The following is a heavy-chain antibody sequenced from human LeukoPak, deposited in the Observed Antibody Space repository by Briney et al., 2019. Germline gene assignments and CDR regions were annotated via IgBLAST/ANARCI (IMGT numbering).Heavy chain of an antibody. Sequence: SETLSLTCAVYGGPFSGYYWSWIRQPPGKGLEWIGEINPSGSTNYNPSLKSRVTISVDTSKNQFSLELSSVTAADTAVYYCARNSLNFDYWGQGTLVTVSS. D-gene: IGHD5-18*01. J-gene: IGHJ4*02. CDR1: GGPFSGYY. CDR3: ARNSLNFDY. CDR2: INPSGST. V-gene: IGHV4-34*01.